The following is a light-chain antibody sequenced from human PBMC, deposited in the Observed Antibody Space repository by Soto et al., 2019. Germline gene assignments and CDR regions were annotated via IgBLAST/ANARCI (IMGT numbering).Light chain of an antibody. CDR1: QTITTW. CDR3: QQYTNTNNPWM. CDR2: DAS. V-gene: IGKV1-5*01. J-gene: IGKJ1*01. Sequence: DIQMTQPPPTLSASVGYRVTITCRASQTITTWMAWYQQKPGKAPKLLVYDASTLQSGVATRFSGSGSGTEFTLIISGLQPEDSATYYCQQYTNTNNPWMFGQGTKVDIK.